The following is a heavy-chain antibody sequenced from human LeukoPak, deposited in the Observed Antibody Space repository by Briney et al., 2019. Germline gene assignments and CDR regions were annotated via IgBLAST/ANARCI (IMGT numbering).Heavy chain of an antibody. Sequence: SVKVSCKASGYTFTSYGISWVRQAPGQGLEWMGGIIPIFGTANYAQKFQGRVTITADESTSTAYMELSSLRSEDTAVYYCARVKLRYSSSKGFDYWGQGTLVTVSS. J-gene: IGHJ4*02. CDR1: GYTFTSYG. CDR2: IIPIFGTA. CDR3: ARVKLRYSSSKGFDY. D-gene: IGHD6-6*01. V-gene: IGHV1-69*13.